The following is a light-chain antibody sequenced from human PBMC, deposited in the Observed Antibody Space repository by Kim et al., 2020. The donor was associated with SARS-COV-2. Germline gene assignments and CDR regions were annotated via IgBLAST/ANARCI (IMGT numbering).Light chain of an antibody. CDR3: QSADSSGTRV. CDR1: ALPKQY. Sequence: VSPGQTARITCSGDALPKQYAYWYQQKPGQAPVLVIYKDSERPSGIPERFSGSSSGTTVTLTISGVQAEDEADYYCQSADSSGTRVFGGGTQLTVL. J-gene: IGLJ3*02. V-gene: IGLV3-25*03. CDR2: KDS.